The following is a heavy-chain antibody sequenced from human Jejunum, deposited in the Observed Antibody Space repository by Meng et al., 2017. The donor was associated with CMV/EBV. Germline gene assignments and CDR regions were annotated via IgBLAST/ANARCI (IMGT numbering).Heavy chain of an antibody. Sequence: QAQVVQSGGEVKKPGASVKVSCKASGYTFTNYGITWVRQAPGQGLEWMGWISAYNGNTNYAQTLQGRVTMTTDTSTSTAYMELGSLRSDDTGVYYCAKGTPGRRYAENWGQGTLVTVSS. J-gene: IGHJ4*02. V-gene: IGHV1-18*01. CDR3: AKGTPGRRYAEN. CDR1: GYTFTNYG. CDR2: ISAYNGNT. D-gene: IGHD3-10*01.